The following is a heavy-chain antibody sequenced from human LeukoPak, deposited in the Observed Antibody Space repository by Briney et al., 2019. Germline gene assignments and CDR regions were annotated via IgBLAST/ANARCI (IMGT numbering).Heavy chain of an antibody. D-gene: IGHD1-26*01. Sequence: SGTLSLTCAVSGGSSTRGNWWSWVRQPPGKGLEWIGEIYHSGSTNYNPSLKSRVTMSVDKSKNQFSLNLSSVTAADTAVYYCARGRYSGSYTSLDYWGQGTLVTVSS. V-gene: IGHV4-4*02. J-gene: IGHJ4*02. CDR3: ARGRYSGSYTSLDY. CDR1: GGSSTRGNW. CDR2: IYHSGST.